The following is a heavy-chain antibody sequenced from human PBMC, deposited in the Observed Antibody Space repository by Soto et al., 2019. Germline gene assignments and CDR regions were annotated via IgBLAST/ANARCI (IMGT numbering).Heavy chain of an antibody. CDR3: AKDLGIAAEVPPY. Sequence: QVQLVESGGGVVQPGRSLRLYCAVSGFTFRSYGMHWVRQAPGKGLEWVAVISYDGSNKYYADSVKGRFTISRDNSKNTLYLQMNSLRAEDTAVYYCAKDLGIAAEVPPYWGQGTLVTVSS. D-gene: IGHD6-13*01. V-gene: IGHV3-30*18. CDR1: GFTFRSYG. J-gene: IGHJ4*02. CDR2: ISYDGSNK.